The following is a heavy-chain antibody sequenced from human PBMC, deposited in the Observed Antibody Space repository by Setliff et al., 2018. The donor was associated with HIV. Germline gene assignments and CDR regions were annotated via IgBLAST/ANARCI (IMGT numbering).Heavy chain of an antibody. J-gene: IGHJ3*02. CDR1: GFSFSGFG. Sequence: GGSLRLSCEASGFSFSGFGMYWVRQAPGKGLQWVAYISRGGDSIFYMDSVKGRFTISRDNPKNSLYLQMTSLRAEDTAVYYCARDDSNGNTDAFDIWGQGTTVTVSS. CDR3: ARDDSNGNTDAFDI. D-gene: IGHD5-18*01. V-gene: IGHV3-48*04. CDR2: ISRGGDSI.